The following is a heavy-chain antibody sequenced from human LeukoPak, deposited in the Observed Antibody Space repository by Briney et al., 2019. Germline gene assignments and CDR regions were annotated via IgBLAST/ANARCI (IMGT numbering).Heavy chain of an antibody. V-gene: IGHV3-23*01. CDR3: AELGITMIGGV. Sequence: GGSLRLSCAASGFTFSRYGMSWVRQAPGKGLEWVSAISGSGGSTYYADSVKGRFTISRDNAKNSLYLQMNSLRAEDTAVYYCAELGITMIGGVWGKGTTVTISS. D-gene: IGHD3-10*02. CDR2: ISGSGGST. CDR1: GFTFSRYG. J-gene: IGHJ6*04.